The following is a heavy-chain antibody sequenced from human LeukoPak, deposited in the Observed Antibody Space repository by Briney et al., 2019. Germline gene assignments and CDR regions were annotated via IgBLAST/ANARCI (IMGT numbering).Heavy chain of an antibody. V-gene: IGHV3-7*01. CDR1: GFSFSDYW. D-gene: IGHD1/OR15-1a*01. CDR3: ARNKRADM. Sequence: GGSLRLSCAASGFSFSDYWMSWVRQAPGKGLEWVANIKQDGSEKNYVDSAKGRFTISRDNAKNSLSLQMISLRAEDTAVYYCARNKRADMWGQGTMVTVSS. CDR2: IKQDGSEK. J-gene: IGHJ3*02.